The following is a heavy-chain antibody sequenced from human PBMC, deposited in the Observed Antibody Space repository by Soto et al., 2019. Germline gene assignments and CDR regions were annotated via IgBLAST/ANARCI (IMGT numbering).Heavy chain of an antibody. D-gene: IGHD3-10*01. CDR3: ARNEWFGELPIYGMDV. V-gene: IGHV1-3*01. Sequence: ASVKVSCKASGYTFTSYAMHWVRQAPGQRLEWMGWINAGNGNTKYSQKFQGRVTITRDTSASTAYMELSSLRSEDTAVYYCARNEWFGELPIYGMDVWSQGTTVTVSS. J-gene: IGHJ6*02. CDR2: INAGNGNT. CDR1: GYTFTSYA.